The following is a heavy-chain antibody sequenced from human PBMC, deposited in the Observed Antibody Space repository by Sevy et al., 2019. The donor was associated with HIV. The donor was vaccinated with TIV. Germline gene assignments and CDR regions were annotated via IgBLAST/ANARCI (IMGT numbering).Heavy chain of an antibody. CDR3: AWDSSGYYSN. CDR2: IIPIFGTA. J-gene: IGHJ4*02. CDR1: GGTFSSYA. V-gene: IGHV1-69*13. D-gene: IGHD3-22*01. Sequence: ASVKVSCKASGGTFSSYAIRWVRQAPGQGLEWMGGIIPIFGTANYAQKFQGRVTITADESTSTAYMELSSLRSEDTAVYYCAWDSSGYYSNWGQGTLVTVSS.